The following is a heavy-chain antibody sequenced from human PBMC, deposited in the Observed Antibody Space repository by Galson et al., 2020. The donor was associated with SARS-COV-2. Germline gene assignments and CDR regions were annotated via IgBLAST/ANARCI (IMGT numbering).Heavy chain of an antibody. CDR2: FDPEDGET. D-gene: IGHD6-19*01. CDR3: ATAPGIAVAGRVGVGWFDP. CDR1: GYTLTELS. V-gene: IGHV1-24*01. J-gene: IGHJ5*02. Sequence: ASVKVSCKVSGYTLTELSMHWVRQAPGKGLEWMGGFDPEDGETIYAQKFQGRVTMTEDTSTDTAYMELSSLRSEDTAMYYCATAPGIAVAGRVGVGWFDPWGQGTLVTVSS.